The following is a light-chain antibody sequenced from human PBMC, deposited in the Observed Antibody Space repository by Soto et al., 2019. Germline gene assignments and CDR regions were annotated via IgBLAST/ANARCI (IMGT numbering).Light chain of an antibody. V-gene: IGKV3-20*01. Sequence: EIVLTQSPGTLSLSPGERATLSCRASQSVSSNYLAWYQQKPSQAPRLLIYGASSRATGIPDGFSGSGSGTDLTLTIPRLEPEDFAVYYCQQYGSSPWTFGQGTKVDIK. CDR2: GAS. J-gene: IGKJ1*01. CDR3: QQYGSSPWT. CDR1: QSVSSNY.